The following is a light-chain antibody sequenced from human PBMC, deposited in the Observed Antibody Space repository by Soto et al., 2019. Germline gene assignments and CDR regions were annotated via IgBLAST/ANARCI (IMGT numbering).Light chain of an antibody. J-gene: IGLJ1*01. CDR3: SSYAGRNTYV. V-gene: IGLV2-8*01. CDR2: EVT. Sequence: QSALTQPPSASGSPGQSVTISCTGTSSDVGGYNYVSWYQQHPGKAPKLMIYEVTKRPSGVPDRFSGSKSGNTASLTVSGLQAEDEADYYCSSYAGRNTYVFGTGTKRTVL. CDR1: SSDVGGYNY.